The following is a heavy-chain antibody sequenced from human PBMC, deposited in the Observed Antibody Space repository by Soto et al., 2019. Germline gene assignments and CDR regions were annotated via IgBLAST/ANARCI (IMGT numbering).Heavy chain of an antibody. Sequence: PGGSLRVPSDPSSLTFGRRDMTCVPRAPGEGLQWVSTITDTGGDAKYAASVRVRFVISRDNSKKTLYLQMTSLTAEDSAMYYCARGSTDSYPGSRIFDCWGRGTRVTVSA. CDR3: ARGSTDSYPGSRIFDC. J-gene: IGHJ4*02. CDR1: SLTFGRRD. CDR2: ITDTGGDA. V-gene: IGHV3-23*01. D-gene: IGHD3-10*01.